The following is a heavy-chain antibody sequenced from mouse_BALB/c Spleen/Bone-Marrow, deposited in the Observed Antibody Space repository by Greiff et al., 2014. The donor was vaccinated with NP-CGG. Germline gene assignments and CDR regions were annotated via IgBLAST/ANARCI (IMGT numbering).Heavy chain of an antibody. Sequence: EVKLMESGTDLVKPGASVKLSCTASGFNIKDTYMHWVKQRPEQGLDWIGRIDPASGNIQYDPKFQGRAAITADTSSNTAYLQLSSLTSEDTAVYYCASLTGTFVYWGQGTPLTVSS. J-gene: IGHJ2*01. V-gene: IGHV14-3*02. D-gene: IGHD4-1*01. CDR2: IDPASGNI. CDR1: GFNIKDTY. CDR3: ASLTGTFVY.